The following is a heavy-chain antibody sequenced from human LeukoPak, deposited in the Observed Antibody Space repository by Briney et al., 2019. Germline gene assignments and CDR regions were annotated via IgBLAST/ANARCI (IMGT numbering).Heavy chain of an antibody. D-gene: IGHD2-2*01. CDR1: GFTFSTYA. CDR3: AKVTSSYNYFDY. J-gene: IGHJ4*02. V-gene: IGHV3-23*01. CDR2: FSGSGGRT. Sequence: PGGALRLSCAASGFTFSTYAMSWVRQAPGKGLEWVSTFSGSGGRTLYADPGKGRFVISRDNSKNTLYLHMNSLRAEDTAVYYCAKVTSSYNYFDYWGQGAPVPVSS.